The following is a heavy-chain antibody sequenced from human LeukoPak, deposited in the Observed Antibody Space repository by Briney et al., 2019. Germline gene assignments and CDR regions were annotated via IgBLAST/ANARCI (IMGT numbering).Heavy chain of an antibody. CDR1: GFTFSSYA. Sequence: GGSLRLSCAASGFTFSSYAMSWVRQAPGKGLEWVSSISGSGGNTYYADSVKGRFTISRDNSKNTLYLQMNSLRAEDTAVYYCAKFISNGFDIWGQGTMVTASS. D-gene: IGHD3-10*01. CDR3: AKFISNGFDI. J-gene: IGHJ3*02. CDR2: ISGSGGNT. V-gene: IGHV3-23*01.